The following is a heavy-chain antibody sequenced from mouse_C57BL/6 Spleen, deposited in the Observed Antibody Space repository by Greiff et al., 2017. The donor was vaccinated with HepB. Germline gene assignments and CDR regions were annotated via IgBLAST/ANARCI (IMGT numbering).Heavy chain of an antibody. D-gene: IGHD1-1*01. CDR2: ISYDGSN. Sequence: DVKLQESGPGLVKPSQSLSLTCSVTGYSITSGYYWNWIRQFPGNKLEWMGYISYDGSNNYNPSLKNRISITRDTSKNQFFLKLNSVTTEDTATYYCAREVITTGDAWFAYWGQGTLVTVSA. CDR1: GYSITSGYY. V-gene: IGHV3-6*01. CDR3: AREVITTGDAWFAY. J-gene: IGHJ3*01.